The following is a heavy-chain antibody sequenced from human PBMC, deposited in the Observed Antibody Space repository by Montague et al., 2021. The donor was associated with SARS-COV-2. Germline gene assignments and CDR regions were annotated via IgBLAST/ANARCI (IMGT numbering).Heavy chain of an antibody. Sequence: SETLSLTCAVFDGSFSDIYWSWIRQPPGTGLEWIGEINHSGTTYYNPSLKSRVTITVDTYKNQFSLKLNSVTAADAAVDYCASGDEDGIGFLDVWGKGTTVTVSS. J-gene: IGHJ6*04. CDR3: ASGDEDGIGFLDV. V-gene: IGHV4-34*01. CDR1: DGSFSDIY. CDR2: INHSGTT. D-gene: IGHD1-26*01.